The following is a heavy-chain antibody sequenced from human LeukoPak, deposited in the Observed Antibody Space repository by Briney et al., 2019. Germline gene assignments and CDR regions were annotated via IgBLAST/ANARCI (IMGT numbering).Heavy chain of an antibody. CDR2: IKKDGSEE. V-gene: IGHV3-7*01. CDR1: GFTFSRYW. CDR3: ARDPDYYYDTSGVLKY. J-gene: IGHJ4*02. Sequence: GGSLRLSCAASGFTFSRYWMIWVRQAPGKGLEYVANIKKDGSEEYYVDSVKGRFTISRDNAKNSLYLQMNSLRAEDTAMYYCARDPDYYYDTSGVLKYWGQGTLVTASS. D-gene: IGHD3-22*01.